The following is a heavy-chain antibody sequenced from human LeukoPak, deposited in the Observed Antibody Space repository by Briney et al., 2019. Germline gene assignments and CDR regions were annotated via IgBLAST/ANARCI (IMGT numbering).Heavy chain of an antibody. D-gene: IGHD3-3*01. Sequence: ASVKVSCKASGGTFSSYAISWVRQAPGQGLEWMGGIIPIFGTANYAQKFQGRVTITADESTSTAYMELSSLRSEDTAVYYCARDPSYDFWSAPGYTDVWGKGTTVTVSS. CDR1: GGTFSSYA. CDR3: ARDPSYDFWSAPGYTDV. V-gene: IGHV1-69*01. J-gene: IGHJ6*03. CDR2: IIPIFGTA.